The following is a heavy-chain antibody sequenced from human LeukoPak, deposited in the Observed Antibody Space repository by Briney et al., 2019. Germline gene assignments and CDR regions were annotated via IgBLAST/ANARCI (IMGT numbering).Heavy chain of an antibody. Sequence: SETLSLTCAVYGGSFSGYYWSWIRQPPGKGLEWIGGINHSGSTNYNPSLKSRVTISVDTSKNQFSLKLSSVTAADTAVYYCARQIAVAGTSPWGGPFDYWGQGTLVTVSS. D-gene: IGHD6-19*01. CDR1: GGSFSGYY. V-gene: IGHV4-34*01. J-gene: IGHJ4*02. CDR3: ARQIAVAGTSPWGGPFDY. CDR2: INHSGST.